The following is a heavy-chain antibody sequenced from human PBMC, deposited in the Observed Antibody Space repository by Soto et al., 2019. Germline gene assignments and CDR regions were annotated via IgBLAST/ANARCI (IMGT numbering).Heavy chain of an antibody. D-gene: IGHD4-17*01. Sequence: QVQLQESGPGLVKPSETLSLTCTVSGGSISSYYWSWIRQPPGKGLEWIGYIYYSGSTNYNPSLKSRVTLSVDTPKNQFSLKLSSVTAADTAVYYCARAYGDYVFDYWGQGTLVTVSS. CDR2: IYYSGST. CDR3: ARAYGDYVFDY. V-gene: IGHV4-59*01. J-gene: IGHJ4*02. CDR1: GGSISSYY.